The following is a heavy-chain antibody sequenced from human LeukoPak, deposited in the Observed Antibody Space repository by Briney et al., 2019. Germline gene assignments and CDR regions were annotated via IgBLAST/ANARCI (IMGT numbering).Heavy chain of an antibody. D-gene: IGHD2-15*01. J-gene: IGHJ4*02. CDR1: GYSFSSHW. V-gene: IGHV5-51*01. CDR2: VYPGDSDT. CDR3: STPGAAGFDY. Sequence: GESLQISCMGSGYSFSSHWIGWVRQMPGKGLEWMGIVYPGDSDTRYSPSFQGQVTTSADRSINTAYLQWSSLKASDTAMYYCSTPGAAGFDYWGQGTLVTVSS.